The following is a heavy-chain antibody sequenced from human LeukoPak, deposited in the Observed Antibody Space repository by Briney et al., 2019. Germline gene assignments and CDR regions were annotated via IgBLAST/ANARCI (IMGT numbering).Heavy chain of an antibody. CDR2: IYYSGST. J-gene: IGHJ5*02. Sequence: SETLSLTCTVSGGSISTYYWSWIRQPPGKGLEWIGYIYYSGSTNYNPSLKSRVTISVDTSKNQFSLKLSSVTAAATAVYYCARDSSGLNWFDPWGQGTLVTVSS. CDR1: GGSISTYY. CDR3: ARDSSGLNWFDP. D-gene: IGHD6-19*01. V-gene: IGHV4-59*01.